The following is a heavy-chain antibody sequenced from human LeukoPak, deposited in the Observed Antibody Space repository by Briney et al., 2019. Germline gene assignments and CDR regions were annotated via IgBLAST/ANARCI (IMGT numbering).Heavy chain of an antibody. Sequence: SETLSLTCAVSGGSFSGYYWSWVRQPPGKGLEWMGEINHSGSTNYNPSLKSRVTISVDTSKNQFSLKLSSVTAADTAVYYCARGRRSWPKTNMDVWGKGTTVTVSS. J-gene: IGHJ6*03. CDR2: INHSGST. CDR1: GGSFSGYY. CDR3: ARGRRSWPKTNMDV. V-gene: IGHV4-34*01. D-gene: IGHD6-13*01.